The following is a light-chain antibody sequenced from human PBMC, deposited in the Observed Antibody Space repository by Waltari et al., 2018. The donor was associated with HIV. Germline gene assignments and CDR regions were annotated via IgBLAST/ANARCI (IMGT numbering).Light chain of an antibody. V-gene: IGLV2-14*03. CDR3: ASFTGDSTVM. Sequence: AVTQPASVSGLPGQSTTISCTGGDSDFGLYNFVSLYQQHSGKPPRLILYDVDSRASGVSDRFSGSMSGNTASLTISGLRAEDEAHYYCASFTGDSTVMFGGGTEVTVL. CDR1: DSDFGLYNF. J-gene: IGLJ3*02. CDR2: DVD.